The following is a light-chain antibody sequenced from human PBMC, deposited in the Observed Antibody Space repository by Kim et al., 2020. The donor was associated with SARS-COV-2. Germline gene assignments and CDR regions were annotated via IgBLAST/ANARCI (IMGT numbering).Light chain of an antibody. Sequence: LTQPPSMSKDLRQTATLTCTGSSTNIGDLGAAWLQQHQGLPPQLLSYRNNNRPSGISERFSASRSGNTASLTIAGLQPEDEAVYYCSSWDSSLRTGVFGGGTELTVL. J-gene: IGLJ3*02. CDR3: SSWDSSLRTGV. CDR1: STNIGDLG. V-gene: IGLV10-54*01. CDR2: RNN.